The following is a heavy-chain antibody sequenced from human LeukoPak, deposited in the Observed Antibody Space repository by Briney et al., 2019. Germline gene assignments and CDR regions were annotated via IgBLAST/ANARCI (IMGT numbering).Heavy chain of an antibody. J-gene: IGHJ5*02. CDR3: ARSPNCSSSKCYENWFDP. V-gene: IGHV6-1*01. CDR2: TYYRSKWYN. CDR1: DDSISSNSAA. D-gene: IGHD5-12*01. Sequence: SQTLSLTCAISDDSISSNSAAWNWIRQSPSRGLEWLGGTYYRSKWYNDYAVSVKSRITINPDTSKNQFSLQLTSVTPDDTAVYYCARSPNCSSSKCYENWFDPWGQGTQVTVSS.